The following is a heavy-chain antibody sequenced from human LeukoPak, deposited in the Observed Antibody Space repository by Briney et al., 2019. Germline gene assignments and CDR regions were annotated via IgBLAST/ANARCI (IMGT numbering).Heavy chain of an antibody. CDR1: GGTFSSYA. CDR2: IIPIFGTA. V-gene: IGHV1-69*13. D-gene: IGHD3-22*01. CDR3: ATSYYYDTSGLSFDY. Sequence: GASVKVSCKASGGTFSSYAISWVRQAPGQGLEWMGGIIPIFGTANYAQKFQGRVTITADESTSTAYMELSSLRSEDTAVYYCATSYYYDTSGLSFDYWGQGTLVTVSS. J-gene: IGHJ4*02.